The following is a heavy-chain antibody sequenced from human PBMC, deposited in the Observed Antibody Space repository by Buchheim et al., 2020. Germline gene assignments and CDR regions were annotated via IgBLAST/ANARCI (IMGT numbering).Heavy chain of an antibody. V-gene: IGHV3-7*01. CDR1: GFRFDLHW. J-gene: IGHJ6*02. CDR3: ARVDSGYDWNFNGMDV. D-gene: IGHD5-12*01. CDR2: IKQDGSEK. Sequence: DVQLVESGGGLVQRGGSLRLSCAGSGFRFDLHWMSWVRQAPGKALEWVANIKQDGSEKYVGDSVKGRFTISRDNGKTSVYLQMNSLRVEDTATYYCARVDSGYDWNFNGMDVWGQGTT.